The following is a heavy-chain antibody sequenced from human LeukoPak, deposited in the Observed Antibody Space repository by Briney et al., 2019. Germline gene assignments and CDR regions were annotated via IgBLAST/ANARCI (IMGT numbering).Heavy chain of an antibody. J-gene: IGHJ4*02. Sequence: SVKVSCKASGGTFSSYTISWVRQAPGQGLEWMGGIIPNFGTPNYAQKFQGRVTITADKSTSTAYMELSSLRSEDTAVYYCARSPNTYYYDSSGTDYWGQGTLVTVSS. CDR3: ARSPNTYYYDSSGTDY. V-gene: IGHV1-69*06. CDR2: IIPNFGTP. CDR1: GGTFSSYT. D-gene: IGHD3-22*01.